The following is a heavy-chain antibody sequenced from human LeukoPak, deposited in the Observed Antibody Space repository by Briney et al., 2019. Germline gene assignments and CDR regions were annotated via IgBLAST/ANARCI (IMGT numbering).Heavy chain of an antibody. CDR2: IYSGGSI. V-gene: IGHV3-66*01. CDR1: GFTVSSNY. J-gene: IGHJ4*02. CDR3: ARADLDFDY. Sequence: GGSLRLSCAASGFTVSSNYMSWVRQAPGKGLEWVSVIYSGGSIYYADSVKGRFTISRDNAKNSLYLQMNSLRAEDTAVYYCARADLDFDYWGQGTLVTVSS.